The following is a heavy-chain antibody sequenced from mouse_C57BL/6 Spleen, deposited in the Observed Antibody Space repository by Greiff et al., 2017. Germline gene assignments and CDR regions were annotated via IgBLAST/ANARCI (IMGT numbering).Heavy chain of an antibody. CDR3: ARYYEDFDY. D-gene: IGHD2-4*01. Sequence: VKLMESGAELAKPGASVKLSCKASGYTFTSYWMHWVKQSPGQGLEWIGYINPSSGYTEYNQKFKDKATLTADKSSSTGYMQLSSLTYEDSAVYYCARYYEDFDYWGQGTTLTVSA. CDR2: INPSSGYT. J-gene: IGHJ2*01. CDR1: GYTFTSYW. V-gene: IGHV1-7*01.